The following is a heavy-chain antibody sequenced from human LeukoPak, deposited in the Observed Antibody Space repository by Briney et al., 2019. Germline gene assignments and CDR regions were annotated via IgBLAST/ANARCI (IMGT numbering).Heavy chain of an antibody. CDR1: GYSFTYYW. V-gene: IGHV5-51*01. CDR2: NHIGGSNT. Sequence: GAFLKICCKCSGYSFTYYWIGLVRPLPGKLQEMVGINHIGGSNTNYTPSFQGHVTISAAKTISTAYLQWSRLKAWDTAMFYCARWKDMLSGYLTDWGEGALVTVSS. J-gene: IGHJ4*02. CDR3: ARWKDMLSGYLTD. D-gene: IGHD3-9*01.